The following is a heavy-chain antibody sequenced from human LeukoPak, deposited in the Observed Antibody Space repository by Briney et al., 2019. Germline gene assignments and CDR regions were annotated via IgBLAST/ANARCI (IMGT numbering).Heavy chain of an antibody. J-gene: IGHJ4*02. CDR1: GFTFSSYG. CDR2: ISHDGSNK. Sequence: GGSLRLSCAASGFTFSSYGINWVRQAPGKGLEWVAVISHDGSNKDYADSVKGRFTISRDNSKNTLYLQMNSLRPEDTAAYYCARGRYYSDSSAYRLDYWGQGTLVTVSS. CDR3: ARGRYYSDSSAYRLDY. D-gene: IGHD3-22*01. V-gene: IGHV3-30-3*01.